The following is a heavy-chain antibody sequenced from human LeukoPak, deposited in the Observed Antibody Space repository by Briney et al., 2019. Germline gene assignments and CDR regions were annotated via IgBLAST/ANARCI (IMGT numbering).Heavy chain of an antibody. Sequence: GESLKISCKGSGYSFTNYWIGWVRQMPGKGLDWMGIIYPGDSDTRYSPSFQGQVTISADKSISTAYLQWSSLKASDTAMYYCARCPRKQGDWFDPWGQGTLVTVSS. CDR3: ARCPRKQGDWFDP. D-gene: IGHD1-14*01. V-gene: IGHV5-51*01. CDR1: GYSFTNYW. CDR2: IYPGDSDT. J-gene: IGHJ5*02.